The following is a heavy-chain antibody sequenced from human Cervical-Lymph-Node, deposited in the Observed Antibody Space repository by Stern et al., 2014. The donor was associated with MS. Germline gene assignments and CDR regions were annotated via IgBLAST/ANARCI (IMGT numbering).Heavy chain of an antibody. CDR3: AKGVDFWTGSTPYRGMDV. CDR1: GFTFSSYG. D-gene: IGHD3/OR15-3a*01. J-gene: IGHJ6*02. V-gene: IGHV3-30*18. CDR2: ISDDGNNK. Sequence: VQLVESGGGVVQPGRSLTLSCAASGFTFSSYGMHWVRQAPGKGLEWVPLISDDGNNKQYADSVKGRFTISRDNSRNTLLLEMRSLRPDDTAVYYCAKGVDFWTGSTPYRGMDVWGQGTTVTVS.